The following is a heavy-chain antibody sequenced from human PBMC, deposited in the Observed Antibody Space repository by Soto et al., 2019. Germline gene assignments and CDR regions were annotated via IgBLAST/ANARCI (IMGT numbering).Heavy chain of an antibody. CDR2: ISAYNGNT. V-gene: IGHV1-18*01. D-gene: IGHD3-16*01. J-gene: IGHJ6*02. CDR3: ARHVAYDYVCGTHRRAGMDV. Sequence: QVQLVQSGAEVKKPGASVKVSCKASGYTFTSYGISWVRQAPGQGLEWMGWISAYNGNTNYAQKLQGRVTMTTDTSTSTAYMELRSLRSDDTAVYYCARHVAYDYVCGTHRRAGMDVWGQGTTVTVSS. CDR1: GYTFTSYG.